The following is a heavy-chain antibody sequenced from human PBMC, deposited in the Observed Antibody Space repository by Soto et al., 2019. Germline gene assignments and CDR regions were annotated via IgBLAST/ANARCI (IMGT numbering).Heavy chain of an antibody. D-gene: IGHD6-19*01. V-gene: IGHV3-30-3*01. Sequence: GGSLRHSFADSEFVYSGDAMHWDRQAPGKGLEWVAVISYDGSNKYYADSVKGRFTISRDNSKNTLYLQMNSLRAEDTAVYYCARDDYSSGWYGAHYYYGMDVWGQGTTVTVSS. J-gene: IGHJ6*02. CDR1: EFVYSGDA. CDR3: ARDDYSSGWYGAHYYYGMDV. CDR2: ISYDGSNK.